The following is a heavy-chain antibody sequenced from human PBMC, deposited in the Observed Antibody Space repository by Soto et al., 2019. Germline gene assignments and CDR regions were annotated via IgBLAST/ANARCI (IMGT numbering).Heavy chain of an antibody. D-gene: IGHD2-8*01. CDR3: TRGYIVLMVYADY. CDR2: IRSKAYGGTT. Sequence: EAQLVESGGGLVKPGRSLRLSCTASGFTFGDYAMSWFRQAPGKGLEWVGFIRSKAYGGTTEYAASVKGRFTISRDDSKSIAYLQMNSLKTEDTAVYYCTRGYIVLMVYADYWGQGTLVTVSS. V-gene: IGHV3-49*05. J-gene: IGHJ4*02. CDR1: GFTFGDYA.